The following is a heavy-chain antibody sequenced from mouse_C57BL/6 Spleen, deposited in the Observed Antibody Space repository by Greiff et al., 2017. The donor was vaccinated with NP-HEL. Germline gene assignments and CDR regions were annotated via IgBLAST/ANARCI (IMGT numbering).Heavy chain of an antibody. D-gene: IGHD2-2*01. CDR1: GYTFTSYW. V-gene: IGHV1-61*01. CDR2: IYPSDSET. J-gene: IGHJ3*01. CDR3: ARSSWVTTEAWFAY. Sequence: QVQLKQPGAELVRPGSSVKLSCKASGYTFTSYWMDWVKQRPGQGLEWIGNIYPSDSETHYNQKFKDKATLTVDKSSSTAYMQLSSLTSEDSAVYYGARSSWVTTEAWFAYWGQGTLVTVSA.